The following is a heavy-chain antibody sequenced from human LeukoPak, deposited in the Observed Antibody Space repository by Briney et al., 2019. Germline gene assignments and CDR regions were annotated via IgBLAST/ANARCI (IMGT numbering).Heavy chain of an antibody. Sequence: PSQTLSLTCTVSGGSISSGGYYWSWIRQHPGKGLEWIGYIYYSGSTYYNPSLKSRVTISVDTSKNQFSLKLSSVTAADTAVYYCATMTNPPYYYYMDVWGKGTTVTVSS. V-gene: IGHV4-31*03. J-gene: IGHJ6*03. D-gene: IGHD1-14*01. CDR1: GGSISSGGYY. CDR2: IYYSGST. CDR3: ATMTNPPYYYYMDV.